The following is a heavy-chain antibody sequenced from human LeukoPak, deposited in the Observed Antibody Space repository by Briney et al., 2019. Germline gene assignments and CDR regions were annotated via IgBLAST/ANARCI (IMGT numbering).Heavy chain of an antibody. V-gene: IGHV3-30*18. CDR2: ISYDGSNK. D-gene: IGHD3-3*02. CDR1: GFTFSSYG. Sequence: PGRSLRLSCAASGFTFSSYGMHWVRQAPGKGLEWVAVISYDGSNKYYADSVKGRFTISRDNSKNTLYLQMNSLRAEDTAVYYCAKSSLASYHYWGQGTLVTVSS. J-gene: IGHJ4*02. CDR3: AKSSLASYHY.